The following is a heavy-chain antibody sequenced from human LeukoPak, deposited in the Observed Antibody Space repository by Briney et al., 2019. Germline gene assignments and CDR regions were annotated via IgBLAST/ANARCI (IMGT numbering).Heavy chain of an antibody. D-gene: IGHD3-22*01. V-gene: IGHV3-7*01. CDR1: GFTFSNHW. CDR3: ARGSSGYYCDHFQT. Sequence: GGSLRLSCAASGFTFSNHWMTWIRQAPGKGLEWVANIKQDEIEKYYADSVEGRFTVSRENTKKTLFLQMHTLRAEDTAVYYCARGSSGYYCDHFQTWGQGSLVTDS. J-gene: IGHJ1*01. CDR2: IKQDEIEK.